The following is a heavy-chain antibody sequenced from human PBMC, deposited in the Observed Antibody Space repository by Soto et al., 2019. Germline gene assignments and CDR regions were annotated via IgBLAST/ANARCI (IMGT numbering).Heavy chain of an antibody. D-gene: IGHD4-4*01. CDR3: ARDLRDSNSAGFDY. V-gene: IGHV1-69*13. CDR2: IIPIFGTA. J-gene: IGHJ4*02. Sequence: ASVKVSCKASGGTFSSYAISWVRQAPGQGLEWMGGIIPIFGTANYAQKFQGRVTITADESTSTAYMELSSLRSEDTAVYYCARDLRDSNSAGFDYWGQGTLVTVSS. CDR1: GGTFSSYA.